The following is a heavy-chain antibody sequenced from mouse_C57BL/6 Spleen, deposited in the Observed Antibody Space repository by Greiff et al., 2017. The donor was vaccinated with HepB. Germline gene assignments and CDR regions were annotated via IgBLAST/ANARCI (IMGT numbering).Heavy chain of an antibody. J-gene: IGHJ4*01. CDR1: GYTFTSYG. V-gene: IGHV1-81*01. Sequence: VQLQESGAELARPGASVKLSCKASGYTFTSYGISWVKQRTGQGLEWIGEIYPRSGNTYYNEKFKGKATLTADKSSSTAYMELRSLTSEDSAVYFCERYDYGSSLYAMDYWGQGTSVTVSS. CDR2: IYPRSGNT. CDR3: ERYDYGSSLYAMDY. D-gene: IGHD1-1*01.